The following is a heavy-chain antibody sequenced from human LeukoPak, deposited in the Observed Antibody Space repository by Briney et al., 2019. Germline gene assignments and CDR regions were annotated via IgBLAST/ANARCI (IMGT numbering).Heavy chain of an antibody. CDR2: IPGSGGAWVSSITGTSSSP. Sequence: GGSLRLSCAASGFTFSYYAMSWVRQAPGKGLEWVSTIPGSGGAWVSSITGTSSSPFYADSVKGRFTISRDNSKNTLYLQMNSLRAEDAAVYYCANKILVDTSNNADDYWGQGTLVTVSS. J-gene: IGHJ4*02. V-gene: IGHV3-23*01. CDR1: GFTFSYYA. CDR3: ANKILVDTSNNADDY. D-gene: IGHD5-18*01.